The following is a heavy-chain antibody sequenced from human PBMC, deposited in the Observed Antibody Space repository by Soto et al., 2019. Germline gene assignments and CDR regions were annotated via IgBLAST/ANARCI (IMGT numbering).Heavy chain of an antibody. CDR3: ARDYFDSSDYTTNWFDP. J-gene: IGHJ5*02. V-gene: IGHV4-34*01. CDR1: GGSFSGYY. Sequence: PSEALSLTCAVYGGSFSGYYWNWLRQPPGEGLEWIGYIYYSGSTNYNPSLKSRVTISVDTSKNQFSLKLTSVTAADTALYYCARDYFDSSDYTTNWFDPWGQGTLVTVSS. CDR2: IYYSGST. D-gene: IGHD3-22*01.